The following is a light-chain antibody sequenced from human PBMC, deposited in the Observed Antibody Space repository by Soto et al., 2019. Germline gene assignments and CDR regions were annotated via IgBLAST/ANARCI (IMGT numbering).Light chain of an antibody. J-gene: IGKJ5*01. V-gene: IGKV1-12*01. CDR3: QQCNSFPIT. CDR1: QGISNC. Sequence: DIQMTQSPSSVSASVGDRVTITCRASQGISNCLAWYQQKPGKAPQLLIYSASTIQSGVPSRFSGRGSGTDFTLTISSLQPEDFATYYCQQCNSFPITFGQGTRLEIK. CDR2: SAS.